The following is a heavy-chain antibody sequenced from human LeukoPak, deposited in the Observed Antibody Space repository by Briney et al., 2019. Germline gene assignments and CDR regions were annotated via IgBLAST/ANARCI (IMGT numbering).Heavy chain of an antibody. CDR2: ISSSSSYI. CDR3: ARDRGTYRPIDY. J-gene: IGHJ4*02. D-gene: IGHD1-26*01. V-gene: IGHV3-21*01. Sequence: PGGSLRLPCAASGFTFSSYSMNWVRQAPGKGLEWVSSISSSSSYIYYADSVKGRFTISRDNAKNSLYLQMNSLRAEDTAVYYCARDRGTYRPIDYWGQGTLVTVSS. CDR1: GFTFSSYS.